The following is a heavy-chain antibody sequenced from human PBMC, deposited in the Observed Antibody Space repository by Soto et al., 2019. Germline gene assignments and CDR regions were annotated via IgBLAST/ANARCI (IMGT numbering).Heavy chain of an antibody. CDR2: IYYSGST. CDR1: GGSVSSGSYY. V-gene: IGHV4-61*01. J-gene: IGHJ4*02. Sequence: LTCTVSGGSVSSGSYYWSWILQPPGKGLEWIGYIYYSGSTNYNPSLKSRVTISVDTSKNQFSLKLSSVTAADTAVYYCARGKNYYDSSGPGHFDYWGQGTLVTVS. D-gene: IGHD3-22*01. CDR3: ARGKNYYDSSGPGHFDY.